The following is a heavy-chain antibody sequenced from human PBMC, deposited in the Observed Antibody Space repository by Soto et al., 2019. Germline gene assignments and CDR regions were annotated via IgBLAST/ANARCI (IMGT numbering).Heavy chain of an antibody. V-gene: IGHV1-3*01. CDR2: INAGRGKT. CDR1: GFSFTSYS. CDR3: ARWIDNGYFDY. D-gene: IGHD4-17*01. Sequence: QGQLVQSGAEVKKPGASVKVSCGTSGFSFTSYSFHWVRQAPAQGLQWMGWINAGRGKTKYSQQFQGRVTFTWDTSANTVYMELSRLTSEDTSVFYCARWIDNGYFDYWGQGTLATVSA. J-gene: IGHJ4*02.